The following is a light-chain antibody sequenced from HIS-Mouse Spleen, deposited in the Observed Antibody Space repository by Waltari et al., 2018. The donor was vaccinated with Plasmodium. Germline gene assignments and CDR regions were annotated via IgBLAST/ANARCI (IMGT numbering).Light chain of an antibody. J-gene: IGKJ2*01. V-gene: IGKV1-33*01. Sequence: DIQMTQSPSSLSASVGDRVTITCQASQDISNYLKWYQQKPGKAPKLLIYDAFNLDTGVPSRFSGSGSGTDFTFTSSSLQPEDIATYYCQQYDNLPPYTFGQGTKLEIK. CDR1: QDISNY. CDR2: DAF. CDR3: QQYDNLPPYT.